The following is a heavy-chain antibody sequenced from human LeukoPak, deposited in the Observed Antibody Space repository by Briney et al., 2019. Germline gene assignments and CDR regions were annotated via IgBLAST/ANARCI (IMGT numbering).Heavy chain of an antibody. CDR1: GGSISSYY. V-gene: IGHV4-4*09. CDR2: IYTSGST. CDR3: ARLQYVSSGYYSYYYYMDV. Sequence: SETLSLTCTVSGGSISSYYWSWLRQPPGKGLEGIGYIYTSGSTNYNPSLKSRVTISVDTSKNQFSLKLSSVTAADTAVYYCARLQYVSSGYYSYYYYMDVWGKGTTVTVSS. D-gene: IGHD3-22*01. J-gene: IGHJ6*03.